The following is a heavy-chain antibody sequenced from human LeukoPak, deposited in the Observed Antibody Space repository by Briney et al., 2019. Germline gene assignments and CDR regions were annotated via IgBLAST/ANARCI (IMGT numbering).Heavy chain of an antibody. D-gene: IGHD2-15*01. V-gene: IGHV1-8*03. CDR1: GYTFTRYD. J-gene: IGHJ5*02. CDR2: MNPNSGNT. Sequence: ASVKVSCKASGYTFTRYDINWVRQATGQGLEWMGWMNPNSGNTGYAQKFQGRVTITRNTSISTAYMELSSLRSEDTAVYYCARKDCSGGSCYSNWFDPWGQGTLVTVSS. CDR3: ARKDCSGGSCYSNWFDP.